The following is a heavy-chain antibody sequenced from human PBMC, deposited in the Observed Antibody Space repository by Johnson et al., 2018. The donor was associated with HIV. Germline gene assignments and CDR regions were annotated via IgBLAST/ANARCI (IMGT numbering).Heavy chain of an antibody. CDR1: GFTFSSYA. J-gene: IGHJ3*02. D-gene: IGHD6-6*01. V-gene: IGHV3-30*04. CDR3: ARGGQLVAFDI. Sequence: QMQLVESGGGVVQPGRSLRLSCAASGFTFSSYAMHWVSQAPGKGLEWVAVISYDGSNKYYADSVKGRFTISRDNSKNTLYLQMNSLRAEDTAVYYCARGGQLVAFDIWGQGTMVTVSS. CDR2: ISYDGSNK.